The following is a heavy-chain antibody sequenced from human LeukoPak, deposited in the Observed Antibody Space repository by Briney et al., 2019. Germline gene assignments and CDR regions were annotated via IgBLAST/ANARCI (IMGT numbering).Heavy chain of an antibody. Sequence: PGESLRLSCAASGFTFSSYEMNWVRQAPGKGLEWVSHISSGGSTIHYADSVKGRFTISRDNAKKSLYLQMNSLRAEDTAVYYCARGEGYQLLDTFDIWGQGTMVTVSS. CDR2: ISSGGSTI. V-gene: IGHV3-48*03. J-gene: IGHJ3*02. D-gene: IGHD2-2*01. CDR3: ARGEGYQLLDTFDI. CDR1: GFTFSSYE.